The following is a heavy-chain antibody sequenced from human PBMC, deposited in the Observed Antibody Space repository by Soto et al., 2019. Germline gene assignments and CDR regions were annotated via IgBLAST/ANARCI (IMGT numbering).Heavy chain of an antibody. Sequence: GGSLRLSCAASGFTFSSYGMHWVRQAPGKGLGWVAVISYDGSNKYYADSVKGRFTISRDNSKNTLYLQMNSLRAEDTAVYYCAKGQTILFDPWGQGTLVTVSS. J-gene: IGHJ5*02. D-gene: IGHD3-10*01. CDR1: GFTFSSYG. CDR3: AKGQTILFDP. V-gene: IGHV3-30*18. CDR2: ISYDGSNK.